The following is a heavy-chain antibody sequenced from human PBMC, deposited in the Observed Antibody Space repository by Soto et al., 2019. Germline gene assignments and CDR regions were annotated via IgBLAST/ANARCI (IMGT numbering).Heavy chain of an antibody. V-gene: IGHV1-18*04. J-gene: IGHJ5*02. CDR2: ISAYNGNT. D-gene: IGHD2-15*01. CDR1: GYTFTSYG. Sequence: ASVKVSCKASGYTFTSYGISWVRQAPGQGLEWMGWISAYNGNTNYAQKLQGRVTMTTDTSTSTAYMELRSLRSDDTAVYYCARGYCSGGSCYDRRFDNWFDPWGQGTLVTVS. CDR3: ARGYCSGGSCYDRRFDNWFDP.